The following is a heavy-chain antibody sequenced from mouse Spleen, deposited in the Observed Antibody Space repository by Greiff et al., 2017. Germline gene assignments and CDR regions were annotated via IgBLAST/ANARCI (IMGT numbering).Heavy chain of an antibody. CDR1: GYTFTSYW. CDR2: IDPSDSYT. CDR3: ARGFGKGDYFDY. J-gene: IGHJ2*01. V-gene: IGHV1-69*01. Sequence: VQLQQPGAELVMPGASVKLSCKASGYTFTSYWKHWVKQRPGQGLEWIGEIDPSDSYTNYNQKFKGKATLTVDKSSSTAYMQLSSLTSEDSAVYYCARGFGKGDYFDYWGQGTTLTVSS. D-gene: IGHD4-1*01.